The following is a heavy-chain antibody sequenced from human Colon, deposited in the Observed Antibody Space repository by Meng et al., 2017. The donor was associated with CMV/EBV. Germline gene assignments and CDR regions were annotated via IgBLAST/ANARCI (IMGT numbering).Heavy chain of an antibody. CDR2: ISGGGGSS. CDR3: ARGAYSSGWYPYFDY. V-gene: IGHV3-23*01. D-gene: IGHD6-19*01. J-gene: IGHJ4*03. Sequence: GESLKISCRGSGFTFSTYAMSWVRQAPGKGLEWVSSISGGGGSSYYADSVRGRFTISRDNSKNTLYLQMNSLRAEDTAVYYCARGAYSSGWYPYFDYWGQGTTVTVSS. CDR1: GFTFSTYA.